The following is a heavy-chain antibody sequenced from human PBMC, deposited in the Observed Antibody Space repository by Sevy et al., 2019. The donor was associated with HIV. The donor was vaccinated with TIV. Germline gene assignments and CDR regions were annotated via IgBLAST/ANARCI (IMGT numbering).Heavy chain of an antibody. CDR3: AKGFILMVYDDYFDY. D-gene: IGHD2-8*01. J-gene: IGHJ4*02. CDR1: GFTFSSYG. V-gene: IGHV3-30*18. CDR2: ISYDGSNK. Sequence: GGSLRLSCAASGFTFSSYGMHWVRQAPCKGLEWVAVISYDGSNKYYADSVKGRFTISGDNSKNTLNLQMNSLRAEDTAVYYCAKGFILMVYDDYFDYWGQGTLVTVSS.